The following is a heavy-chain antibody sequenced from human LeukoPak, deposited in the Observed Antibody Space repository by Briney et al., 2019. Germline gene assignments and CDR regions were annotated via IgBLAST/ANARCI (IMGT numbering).Heavy chain of an antibody. J-gene: IGHJ4*02. CDR3: ARSGITTIPNFDY. D-gene: IGHD5-12*01. V-gene: IGHV1-2*02. Sequence: GASVKVSCKTSGYTFTAYYIHWVRQAPGQGLEWMGWMNPNSGATDNAQKFQGRVTLSRDTSISTAYMELSKLRSDDTAVYYCARSGITTIPNFDYWGQGTLVTVSS. CDR2: MNPNSGAT. CDR1: GYTFTAYY.